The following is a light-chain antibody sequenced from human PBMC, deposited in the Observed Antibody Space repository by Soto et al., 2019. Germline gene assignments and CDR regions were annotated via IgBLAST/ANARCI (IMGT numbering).Light chain of an antibody. CDR2: DAS. CDR3: QQYNSYWT. V-gene: IGKV1-5*01. J-gene: IGKJ1*01. Sequence: DIPMTQSPSTLSASVGDRVTITCRASQSISSWLAWYQQKPGKAPNLLIYDASSLGSGVPSRFSGSGSGTEFTLTISSLQPDDFATYYCQQYNSYWTFGQGTKVEIK. CDR1: QSISSW.